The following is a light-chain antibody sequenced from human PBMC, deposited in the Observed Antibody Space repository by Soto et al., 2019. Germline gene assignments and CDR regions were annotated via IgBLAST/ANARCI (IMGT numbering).Light chain of an antibody. Sequence: QSVLTQPASVSGSPGQSITISCTGTSSDFGAYNYVSWYQQHPGKAPKLMIYEVSNRPSGVSNRFSGSKSGNTASLTISGLQAEDEADYYCSSYTSSSTWVFGGGTQLTVL. CDR3: SSYTSSSTWV. J-gene: IGLJ3*02. V-gene: IGLV2-14*01. CDR1: SSDFGAYNY. CDR2: EVS.